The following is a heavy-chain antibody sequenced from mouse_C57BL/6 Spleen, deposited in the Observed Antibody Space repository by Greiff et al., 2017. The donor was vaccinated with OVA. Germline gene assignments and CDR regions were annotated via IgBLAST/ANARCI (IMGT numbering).Heavy chain of an antibody. J-gene: IGHJ3*01. D-gene: IGHD2-5*01. CDR3: AAYYSNYESWFAY. CDR1: GYAFSSSW. V-gene: IGHV1-82*01. CDR2: IYPGDGDT. Sequence: VMLVESGPELVKPGASVKISCKASGYAFSSSWMNWVKQRPGKGLEWIGRIYPGDGDTNYNGKFKGKATLTADKSSSTAYMQLSSLTSEDSAVYFCAAYYSNYESWFAYWGQGTLVTVSA.